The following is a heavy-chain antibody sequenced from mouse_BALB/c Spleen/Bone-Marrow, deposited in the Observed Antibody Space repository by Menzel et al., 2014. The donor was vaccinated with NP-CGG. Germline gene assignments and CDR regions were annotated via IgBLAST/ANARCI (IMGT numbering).Heavy chain of an antibody. J-gene: IGHJ2*01. V-gene: IGHV5-17*02. CDR1: GFTFSSFG. CDR2: ISSVSSTI. Sequence: EVNVVESGGGLVQPGGSRKLSCAASGFTFSSFGMHWVRQAPEKGLEWVAYISSVSSTIYYADTVKGRFTISRDNPKNTLFLQMTSLRSEDTAMYYCSSGGNWDDFDCWGQGTTLTVSS. D-gene: IGHD4-1*01. CDR3: SSGGNWDDFDC.